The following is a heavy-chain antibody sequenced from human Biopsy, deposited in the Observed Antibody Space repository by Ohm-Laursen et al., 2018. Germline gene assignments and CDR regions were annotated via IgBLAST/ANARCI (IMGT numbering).Heavy chain of an antibody. CDR1: GASVKTSGYF. D-gene: IGHD3-9*01. V-gene: IGHV4-31*03. Sequence: QTLSLTCSVSGASVKTSGYFWAWIRQRPGKGLEWIGYISYNERTHYNPSLTSRLAISFDTSNNRISLQLRSVSVADTAVYYCVREPKTGTAEAWYFDLWGRGSPVTVPS. CDR2: ISYNERT. CDR3: VREPKTGTAEAWYFDL. J-gene: IGHJ2*01.